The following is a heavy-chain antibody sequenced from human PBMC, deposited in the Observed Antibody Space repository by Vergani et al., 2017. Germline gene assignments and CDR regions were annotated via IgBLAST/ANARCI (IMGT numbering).Heavy chain of an antibody. V-gene: IGHV4-30-2*01. CDR3: ARVSGNYYYYYYMDV. CDR2: IYLSGST. CDR1: GGSISSGGYS. J-gene: IGHJ6*03. Sequence: QLQLQESGSGLVKPSQTLSLTCAVSGGSISSGGYSWSWIRQPPGKGLEWIGYIYLSGSTYYNPSLESRVTISVDRSKKQFSLKLSSVTAADTAVYYCARVSGNYYYYYYMDVWGKGTTVTVSS. D-gene: IGHD3-10*01.